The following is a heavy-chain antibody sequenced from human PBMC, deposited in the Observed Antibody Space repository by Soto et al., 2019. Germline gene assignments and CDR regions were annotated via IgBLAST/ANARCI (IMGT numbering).Heavy chain of an antibody. V-gene: IGHV3-9*01. CDR2: ISWSSDDV. D-gene: IGHD6-19*01. CDR3: AKARQSDFPRGWGLDH. CDR1: GFPFDDHA. J-gene: IGHJ4*02. Sequence: EVQLVESGGGVVQFGRSLRLSCEASGFPFDDHAMHWVRQVPGKGLEWVSGISWSSDDVGYVDSVKGRFTISRDNVRNFLYLQMDSLTTDDTAVYFCAKARQSDFPRGWGLDHWGQGTLVTVSS.